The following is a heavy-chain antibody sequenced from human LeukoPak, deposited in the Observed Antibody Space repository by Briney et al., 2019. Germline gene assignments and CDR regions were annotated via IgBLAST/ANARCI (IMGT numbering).Heavy chain of an antibody. CDR3: TRVPRGLRWFDP. V-gene: IGHV1-8*01. CDR1: GYTFTSYD. CDR2: MNPNSGNT. J-gene: IGHJ5*02. Sequence: ASVKVSCKASGYTFTSYDINWVRQAAGQGLEWMGWMNPNSGNTGYAQKFQGRVTMTRNTSISTAYMELSSLRSEDTAVYYCTRVPRGLRWFDPWGRGTLVTVSS. D-gene: IGHD3/OR15-3a*01.